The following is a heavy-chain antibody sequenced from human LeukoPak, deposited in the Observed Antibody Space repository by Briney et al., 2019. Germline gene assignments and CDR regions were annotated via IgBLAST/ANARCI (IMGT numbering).Heavy chain of an antibody. CDR3: ARLGATSSGKYYFDY. J-gene: IGHJ4*02. CDR1: GFTFSSYE. D-gene: IGHD6-25*01. V-gene: IGHV3-48*03. Sequence: PGGSLRLSCAASGFTFSSYEMNWVRQAPGKGLEWVSYISSSGSTIYYADSVKGRFTISRDNAQNSLSLQMNSLSADDTAVYYCARLGATSSGKYYFDYWGQGTLVTVSS. CDR2: ISSSGSTI.